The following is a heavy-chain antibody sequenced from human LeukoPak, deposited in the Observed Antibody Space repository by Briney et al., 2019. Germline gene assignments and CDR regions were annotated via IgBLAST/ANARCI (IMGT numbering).Heavy chain of an antibody. Sequence: GGSLRLSCAASGFTFSNYNLNWVRQAPGKGLEWVSYISSSGSTIYYADSVKGRFTISRDNAKNSLYLQVNSLRAEDTAVYYCASGYIGGGNWFDPWGQGTLVTVSS. V-gene: IGHV3-48*04. CDR3: ASGYIGGGNWFDP. CDR2: ISSSGSTI. CDR1: GFTFSNYN. J-gene: IGHJ5*02. D-gene: IGHD5-12*01.